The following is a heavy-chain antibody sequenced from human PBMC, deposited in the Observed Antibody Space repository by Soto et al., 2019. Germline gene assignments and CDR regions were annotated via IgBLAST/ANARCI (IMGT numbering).Heavy chain of an antibody. CDR1: GGTFSSYT. V-gene: IGHV1-69*02. J-gene: IGHJ4*02. D-gene: IGHD3-22*01. CDR3: ARADYYDRSGPYLPARHFDY. Sequence: QVQLVQSGAEVKKPGSSVKVSCKASGGTFSSYTINWVRQAPGQGLEWMGRIIPIVGITNYAQKFQGRITVTADKSXXTXYXXLSSLRSEDTAVYYCARADYYDRSGPYLPARHFDYWGQGTLVTVSS. CDR2: IIPIVGIT.